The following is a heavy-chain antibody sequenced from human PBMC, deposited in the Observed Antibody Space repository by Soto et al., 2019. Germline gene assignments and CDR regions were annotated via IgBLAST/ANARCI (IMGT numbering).Heavy chain of an antibody. CDR3: ARRAVAGPFDY. J-gene: IGHJ4*02. CDR1: GYSLSSGYY. D-gene: IGHD6-19*01. V-gene: IGHV4-38-2*01. Sequence: PSETLSLTCAVSGYSLSSGYYWGWIRQPPGKGLEWIGSIYHSGSTYYNPSLKSRVTISVDTSKNQFSLKLSSVTAADTAVYYCARRAVAGPFDYWGQGXLVTVYS. CDR2: IYHSGST.